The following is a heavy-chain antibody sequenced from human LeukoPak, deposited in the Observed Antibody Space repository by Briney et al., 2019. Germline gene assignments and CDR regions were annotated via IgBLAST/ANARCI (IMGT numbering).Heavy chain of an antibody. Sequence: GGSLRLSCAASGFIFSSYAMSWVRQAPGKGLEWVSSISGSGDSTYFADSVKGRLTISRDNSKNTLYLQMNSLRVEDTAMYYGAKQRSLVVGAINYWGQGTLVTVSS. CDR2: ISGSGDST. D-gene: IGHD1-26*01. V-gene: IGHV3-23*01. J-gene: IGHJ4*02. CDR1: GFIFSSYA. CDR3: AKQRSLVVGAINY.